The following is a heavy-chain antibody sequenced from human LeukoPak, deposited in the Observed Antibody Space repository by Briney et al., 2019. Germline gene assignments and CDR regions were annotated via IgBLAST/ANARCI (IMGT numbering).Heavy chain of an antibody. J-gene: IGHJ4*02. D-gene: IGHD3/OR15-3a*01. CDR2: IYYTGNT. CDR1: GVSISSSNSY. CDR3: ARQTGSGLFTLP. V-gene: IGHV4-39*01. Sequence: ASETLSLTCTVSGVSISSSNSYWGWIRQPPGKGLEWIGSIYYTGNTHYNASLKSRVTISIDTSKNQISLRLTSVTATDTAMYYCARQTGSGLFTLPGGQGTLVTVSS.